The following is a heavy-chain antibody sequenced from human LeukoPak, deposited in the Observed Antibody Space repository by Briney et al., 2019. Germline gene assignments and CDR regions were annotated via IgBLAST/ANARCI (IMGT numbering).Heavy chain of an antibody. CDR3: TRVGYIDEGIDY. CDR1: GFPFSSYW. CDR2: IKQDGSKK. Sequence: GGSLRLSCVASGFPFSSYWMTWVRQAPGKGLEWVANIKQDGSKKSYLDSVKGRFTISRDNAKNSLYLQMNSLRAEDTAIYYCTRVGYIDEGIDYWGQGTLVTVSS. D-gene: IGHD5-24*01. J-gene: IGHJ4*02. V-gene: IGHV3-7*04.